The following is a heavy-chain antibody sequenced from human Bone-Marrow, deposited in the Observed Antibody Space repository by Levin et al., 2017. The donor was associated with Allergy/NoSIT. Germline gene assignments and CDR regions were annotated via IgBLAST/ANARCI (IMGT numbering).Heavy chain of an antibody. CDR1: GGSISSGDHY. CDR3: ARVVDYDVLANYYSPYYFDF. Sequence: SETLSLTCTVSGGSISSGDHYWSWIRQPPGKGLEWIGYIYYSGTTNYNPSLTSRVTMSIDTSRNQFSLRLTSVTAADPAVYYCARVVDYDVLANYYSPYYFDFWGQGTLVTVSS. CDR2: IYYSGTT. V-gene: IGHV4-30-4*01. J-gene: IGHJ4*02. D-gene: IGHD3-9*01.